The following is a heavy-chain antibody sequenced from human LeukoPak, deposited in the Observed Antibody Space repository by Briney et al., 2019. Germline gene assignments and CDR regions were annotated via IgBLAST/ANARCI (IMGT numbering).Heavy chain of an antibody. CDR1: GGSISSYY. CDR2: IYYSGST. Sequence: PSETLSLTCTVSGGSISSYYWSWIRQPPGKGLEWIGYIYYSGSTNYNPSLKSRVTISVDTSKNQFSLKLSSVTAADTAVYYYAREGPGSYYNERWYYYYYMDVWGKGTTVTVSS. J-gene: IGHJ6*03. CDR3: AREGPGSYYNERWYYYYYMDV. V-gene: IGHV4-59*01. D-gene: IGHD3-10*01.